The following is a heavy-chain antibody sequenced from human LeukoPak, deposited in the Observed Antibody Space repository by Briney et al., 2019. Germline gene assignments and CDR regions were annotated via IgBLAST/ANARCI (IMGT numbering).Heavy chain of an antibody. CDR1: GFTVSSSY. CDR3: ASYYGSGSYYWYYYMDV. CDR2: IYSGGST. V-gene: IGHV3-66*02. Sequence: GGSLRLSCAASGFTVSSSYMSWVRQAPGKGLEWVSVIYSGGSTYYADSVKGRFTISRDNSKNTLYLQMNSLRAEDTAVYYCASYYGSGSYYWYYYMDVWGKGTTVTVSS. D-gene: IGHD3-10*01. J-gene: IGHJ6*03.